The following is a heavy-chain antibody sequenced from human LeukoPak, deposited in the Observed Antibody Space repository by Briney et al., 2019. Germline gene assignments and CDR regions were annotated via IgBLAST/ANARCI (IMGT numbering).Heavy chain of an antibody. Sequence: SETLSLTCTVSGGSISSYYWSWIRQPPGKGLEWIGYIYYSGSTNYNPSLKSRVTISVDTSKNQFSLKLSSVTAAHTAVYYCARSGHDFWSGRNWFDPWGQGTLVTVSS. J-gene: IGHJ5*02. CDR1: GGSISSYY. CDR2: IYYSGST. V-gene: IGHV4-59*01. D-gene: IGHD3-3*01. CDR3: ARSGHDFWSGRNWFDP.